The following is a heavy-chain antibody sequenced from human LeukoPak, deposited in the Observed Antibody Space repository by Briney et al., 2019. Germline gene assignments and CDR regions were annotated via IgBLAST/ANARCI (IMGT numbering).Heavy chain of an antibody. D-gene: IGHD1-26*01. J-gene: IGHJ4*02. V-gene: IGHV3-23*01. CDR2: ISGSGGST. CDR1: GFTFSSYA. CDR3: AKSQDGGRLFHFDY. Sequence: GGSLRLSCAASGFTFSSYAVSWVRQAPGKGLEWVSVISGSGGSTYSADSVKGRFTISRDNSKNTLYLQMNSLRAEDTAVYFCAKSQDGGRLFHFDYWGQGTLVTVSP.